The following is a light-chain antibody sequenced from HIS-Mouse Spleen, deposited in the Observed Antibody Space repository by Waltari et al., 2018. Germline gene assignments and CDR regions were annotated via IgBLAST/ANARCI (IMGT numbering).Light chain of an antibody. CDR1: QGISSY. CDR3: QQYYSYPYT. V-gene: IGKV1-8*01. CDR2: AAS. J-gene: IGKJ2*01. Sequence: AIRITQSPSSFSASTGDRVTITCRASQGISSYLAWYQQKPGKAPKLLIYAASTLQSGVPSRFSDSGSGTDFTLTISCLQSEDFATYYCQQYYSYPYTFGQGTKLEIK.